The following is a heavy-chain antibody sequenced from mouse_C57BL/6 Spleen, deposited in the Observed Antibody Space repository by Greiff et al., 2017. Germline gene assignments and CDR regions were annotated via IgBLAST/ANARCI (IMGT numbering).Heavy chain of an antibody. CDR1: GYTFTSYW. V-gene: IGHV1-55*01. CDR2: IYPGTGST. CDR3: ARGRYYGTSPYWYFDV. Sequence: VQLQQPGAELVKPGASVKLSCKASGYTFTSYWIPWVKQRPGHGLEWIGDIYPGTGSTNYNEKFKRKATLTVDTSSSTAYMELSSLTSEDSAVYYWARGRYYGTSPYWYFDVWGTGTTLTVSS. D-gene: IGHD1-1*01. J-gene: IGHJ1*03.